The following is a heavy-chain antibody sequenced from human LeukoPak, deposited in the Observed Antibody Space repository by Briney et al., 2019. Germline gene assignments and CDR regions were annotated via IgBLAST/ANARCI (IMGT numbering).Heavy chain of an antibody. J-gene: IGHJ4*02. CDR3: ARGTTSSGFDY. V-gene: IGHV4-30-4*01. CDR1: GGSISSGDYY. D-gene: IGHD3-22*01. CDR2: IYYSGST. Sequence: SETLSLTCTVSGGSISSGDYYWSWIRQPPGKGLEWIGYIYYSGSTYYNPSLNSRITISVDTYKNQFSLKLSSVTASDTAVYYCARGTTSSGFDYWGQGTLVTVSS.